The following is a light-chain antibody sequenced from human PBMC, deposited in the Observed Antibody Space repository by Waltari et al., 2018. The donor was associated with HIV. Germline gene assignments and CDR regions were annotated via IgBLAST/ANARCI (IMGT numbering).Light chain of an antibody. CDR1: NSNIGGHA. Sequence: QSVLTQPPSASGVSEENVTLSCSGGNSNIGGHAMSWYQHLPGTAPKPLAYSDHPRPSGLPDRFSGSKSGTSASLAITGLHPDDEAHYYCAAWDDTLNGVIFGGGTKLTV. V-gene: IGLV1-44*01. CDR2: SDH. J-gene: IGLJ2*01. CDR3: AAWDDTLNGVI.